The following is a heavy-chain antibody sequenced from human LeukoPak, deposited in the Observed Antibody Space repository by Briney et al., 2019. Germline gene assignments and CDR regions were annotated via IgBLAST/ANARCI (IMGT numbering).Heavy chain of an antibody. CDR2: KSYDGSHT. D-gene: IGHD6-13*01. V-gene: IGHV3-30*01. Sequence: PGGSLRLSCAASGFIFSNFAMHWVRQATGRGLEWVALKSYDGSHTYSAESMKGRFTISRDNSKNVLYLQMTSLRGEDSAVYYCAREEQELVRDYYYYMDVWGKGTTVTVSS. CDR1: GFIFSNFA. J-gene: IGHJ6*03. CDR3: AREEQELVRDYYYYMDV.